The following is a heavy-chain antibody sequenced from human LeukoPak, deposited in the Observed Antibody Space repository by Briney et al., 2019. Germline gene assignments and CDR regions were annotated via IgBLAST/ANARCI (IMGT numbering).Heavy chain of an antibody. CDR1: GFTFSSYA. CDR2: ISGSGGST. Sequence: PGGSLRLSCAAFGFTFSSYAMSWVRQAPGKGLEWVSAISGSGGSTYYADSVKGRFTISRDNSKNTLYLQMNSLRAEDTAVYYCARIGCTGGNCRPYYYYGMDVWGQGTTVTVSS. D-gene: IGHD2-15*01. CDR3: ARIGCTGGNCRPYYYYGMDV. J-gene: IGHJ6*02. V-gene: IGHV3-23*01.